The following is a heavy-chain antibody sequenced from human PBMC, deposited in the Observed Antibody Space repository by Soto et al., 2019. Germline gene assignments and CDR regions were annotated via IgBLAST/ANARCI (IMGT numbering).Heavy chain of an antibody. Sequence: EVQLVESGGGLVQPGGSLRLSCAASGFTFSSYWMHWVRQAPGKGLVWVSRINSDGSSTRYADSVKGRFTISRDNAKNTLYLQMNSLRAEDTAVYYCARDRVTMIVVNGMDVWGQGTTVTVSS. CDR2: INSDGSST. D-gene: IGHD3-22*01. J-gene: IGHJ6*02. CDR3: ARDRVTMIVVNGMDV. V-gene: IGHV3-74*01. CDR1: GFTFSSYW.